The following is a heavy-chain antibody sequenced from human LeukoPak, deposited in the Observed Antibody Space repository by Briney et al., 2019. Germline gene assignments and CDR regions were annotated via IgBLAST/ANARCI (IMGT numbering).Heavy chain of an antibody. J-gene: IGHJ4*02. D-gene: IGHD3-10*01. CDR2: INHSGST. CDR3: ARYHLLWFGESFAGFDY. Sequence: SETLSLTCAVYGGSFGGYYWSWIRQPPGKGLEWIGEINHSGSTNYNPSLKSRVTISVDTSKNQFSLKLSSVTAADTAVYYCARYHLLWFGESFAGFDYWGQGTLVTVSS. V-gene: IGHV4-34*01. CDR1: GGSFGGYY.